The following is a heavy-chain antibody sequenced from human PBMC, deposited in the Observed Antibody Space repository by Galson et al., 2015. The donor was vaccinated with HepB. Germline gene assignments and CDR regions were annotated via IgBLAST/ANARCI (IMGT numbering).Heavy chain of an antibody. V-gene: IGHV1-3*01. Sequence: SVKVSCKAPGYTFTSYAMHWVRQAPGQRLEWMGWINAGNGNTKYSQKFQGRVTITRDTSASTAYMELSSLRSEDTAVYYCAREDGYSSGLDYFDYWGQGTLVTVSS. CDR1: GYTFTSYA. CDR3: AREDGYSSGLDYFDY. J-gene: IGHJ4*02. D-gene: IGHD6-19*01. CDR2: INAGNGNT.